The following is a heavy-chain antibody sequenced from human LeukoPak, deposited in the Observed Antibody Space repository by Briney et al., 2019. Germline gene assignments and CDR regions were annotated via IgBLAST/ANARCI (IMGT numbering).Heavy chain of an antibody. CDR2: ISGSGGNT. V-gene: IGHV3-23*01. CDR3: AKGPGGSYLNWFDP. D-gene: IGHD1-26*01. CDR1: GFTFSSYA. J-gene: IGHJ5*02. Sequence: GGSLRLSCAASGFTFSSYAMSWVRQAPGKGLEWVSAISGSGGNTYYADSVKGRFTISRDNSKNTLYLQMNSLRAEDTAVYYCAKGPGGSYLNWFDPWGQGTLVTVSS.